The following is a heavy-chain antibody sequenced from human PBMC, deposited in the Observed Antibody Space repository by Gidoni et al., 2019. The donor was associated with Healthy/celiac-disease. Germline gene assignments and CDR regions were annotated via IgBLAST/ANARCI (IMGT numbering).Heavy chain of an antibody. J-gene: IGHJ4*02. CDR2: ISGSGVST. Sequence: EVRLLESGGGLVQPGGSLRLSCAASGFTFSSYAMSWVRQAPGKGLEWVSAISGSGVSTYYADSVPGRFTISRDTSKNTLYLHMNSLRAEDTAVYYCAKGYGTNPRGPTDYWGQGTLVTVSS. D-gene: IGHD4-17*01. CDR3: AKGYGTNPRGPTDY. V-gene: IGHV3-23*01. CDR1: GFTFSSYA.